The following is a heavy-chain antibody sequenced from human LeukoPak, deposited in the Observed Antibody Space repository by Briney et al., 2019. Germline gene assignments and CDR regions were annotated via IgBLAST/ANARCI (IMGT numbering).Heavy chain of an antibody. CDR1: GGSFSGYY. CDR3: ARDPGVAAAGPYFDY. D-gene: IGHD6-13*01. Sequence: PSETLSLTCAVYGGSFSGYYWSWIRQPPGKGLEWIGEINHSGSTNYNPSLKSRVTISVDTSKNQFSLQLNSVTPEDTAVYYCARDPGVAAAGPYFDYWGQGTLVTVSS. J-gene: IGHJ4*02. CDR2: INHSGST. V-gene: IGHV4-34*01.